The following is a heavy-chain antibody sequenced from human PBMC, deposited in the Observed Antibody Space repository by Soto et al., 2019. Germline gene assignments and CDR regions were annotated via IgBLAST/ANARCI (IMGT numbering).Heavy chain of an antibody. CDR3: ARDEIYGSLDY. J-gene: IGHJ4*02. Sequence: PSETLSLTCTVSGGSISSGGYYWSWIRQHPGKGLEWIGYIYYSGSTYYNPSLRSRVTISVDTSKNQFSLKLSSVTAADTAVYYCARDEIYGSLDYWGQGTLVTVSS. CDR1: GGSISSGGYY. CDR2: IYYSGST. V-gene: IGHV4-31*03. D-gene: IGHD3-10*01.